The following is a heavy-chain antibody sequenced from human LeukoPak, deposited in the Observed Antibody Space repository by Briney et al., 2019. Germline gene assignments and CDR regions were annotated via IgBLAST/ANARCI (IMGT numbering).Heavy chain of an antibody. V-gene: IGHV3-21*04. D-gene: IGHD1-14*01. J-gene: IGHJ3*02. CDR3: ARTLRLGTPRAFDI. CDR1: GFTFSSYS. CDR2: ISSSSSYI. Sequence: PGGSLRLSCAASGFTFSSYSMNWVRQAPGKGLEWVSSISSSSSYIYYADSVKGRFTISRDNAKNSLYLQMNSLRAEDTALYYCARTLRLGTPRAFDIWGRGTMVTVSS.